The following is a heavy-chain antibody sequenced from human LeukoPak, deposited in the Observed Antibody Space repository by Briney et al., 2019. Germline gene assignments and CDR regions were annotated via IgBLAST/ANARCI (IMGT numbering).Heavy chain of an antibody. CDR1: GFTVSRNY. CDR3: ARSPVLDRNDWSFAD. Sequence: GGSLRLSCAASGFTVSRNYMSWVRQAPGKGLEWVSVSYSGGDTYYPDSVKGRFTVSRDNPKNTVYLQMNSLSAEDTAVYFCARSPVLDRNDWSFADWGQGTLVTVSS. V-gene: IGHV3-53*01. J-gene: IGHJ4*02. D-gene: IGHD1-1*01. CDR2: SYSGGDT.